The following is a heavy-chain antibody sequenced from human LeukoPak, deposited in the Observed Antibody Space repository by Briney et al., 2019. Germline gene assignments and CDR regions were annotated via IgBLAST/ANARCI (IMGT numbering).Heavy chain of an antibody. J-gene: IGHJ4*02. D-gene: IGHD6-19*01. CDR2: VNPSGGAT. CDR1: GYSFTDYY. Sequence: GASVNVSCKASGYSFTDYYIHWVRQAPGQGPEWMGWVNPSGGATKYAQKFQDRVTMTRDTSISTAYLELSGLTSDDTAVYCCATYTSAIQYFLYWGLGTLVTVSS. V-gene: IGHV1-2*02. CDR3: ATYTSAIQYFLY.